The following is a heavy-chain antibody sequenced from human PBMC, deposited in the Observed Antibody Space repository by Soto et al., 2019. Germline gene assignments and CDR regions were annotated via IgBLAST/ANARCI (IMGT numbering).Heavy chain of an antibody. D-gene: IGHD6-6*01. J-gene: IGHJ4*02. CDR1: GFTFSSYW. V-gene: IGHV3-74*01. Sequence: EVQLVESGGGLVQPGGSLRLSCAASGFTFSSYWMHWVRQAPGKGLVWVSRINGDGGTTNYADSVKGRFTISRDNAKNTLFLQMNSMRVDDAAVYYCARVDGSSWHWGQGTLVTVSS. CDR2: INGDGGTT. CDR3: ARVDGSSWH.